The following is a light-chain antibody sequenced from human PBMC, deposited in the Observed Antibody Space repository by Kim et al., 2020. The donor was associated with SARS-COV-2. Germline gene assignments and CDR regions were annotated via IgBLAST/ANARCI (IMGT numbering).Light chain of an antibody. V-gene: IGLV3-1*01. CDR2: EDE. Sequence: SGSPGQTATITCSGDKLGDKYGCWYQQRPGQSPLLVIYEDEKRPSGIPERFSGSNSGSTATLTISGTQSMDEADYYCQAWDSSTAVFGGGTQLTVL. J-gene: IGLJ3*02. CDR1: KLGDKY. CDR3: QAWDSSTAV.